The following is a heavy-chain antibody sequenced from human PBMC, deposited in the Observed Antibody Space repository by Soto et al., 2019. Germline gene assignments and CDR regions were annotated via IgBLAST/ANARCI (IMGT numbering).Heavy chain of an antibody. D-gene: IGHD2-2*03. J-gene: IGHJ5*02. V-gene: IGHV3-49*04. Sequence: PGGSLRLSCNCSGFRYSEHAITWVRQATGKGLAWVGFIRYTAYGSTTDYAATVRGRFTISRDDSESIAYLQMNSLKTEDSGVYYCSRGSFGYYGPWGPGTLVTVSS. CDR2: IRYTAYGSTT. CDR3: SRGSFGYYGP. CDR1: GFRYSEHA.